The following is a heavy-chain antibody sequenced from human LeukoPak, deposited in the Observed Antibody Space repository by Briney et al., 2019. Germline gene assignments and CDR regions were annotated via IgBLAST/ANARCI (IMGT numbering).Heavy chain of an antibody. V-gene: IGHV3-23*01. J-gene: IGHJ4*02. D-gene: IGHD5-24*01. CDR3: AKGPKLGDGFHCDY. CDR1: GFTFDNYA. CDR2: ISGSADNT. Sequence: GGSLRLSCVASGFTFDNYALSWVRQAPGKGLEWVSGISGSADNTYYADSVKGRFTISRDISKNTVYLQMNNLRVDDTAVYYCAKGPKLGDGFHCDYWGQGTLVTVSS.